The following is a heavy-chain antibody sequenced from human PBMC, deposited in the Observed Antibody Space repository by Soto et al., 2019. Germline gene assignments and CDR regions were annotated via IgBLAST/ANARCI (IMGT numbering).Heavy chain of an antibody. Sequence: SETLSLTCTVSGGSISSSSYYWGWIRQPPGKGLEWIGSIYYSGSTYYNPSLKSRVTISVDTSKNQFSLKLSSVTAADTALYYCARRTPDSSPTWYFDLWDRGTLVTVSS. CDR2: IYYSGST. CDR1: GGSISSSSYY. D-gene: IGHD2-15*01. CDR3: ARRTPDSSPTWYFDL. J-gene: IGHJ2*01. V-gene: IGHV4-39*01.